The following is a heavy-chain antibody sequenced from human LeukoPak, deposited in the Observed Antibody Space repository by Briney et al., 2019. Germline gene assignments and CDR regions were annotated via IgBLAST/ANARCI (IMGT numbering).Heavy chain of an antibody. CDR3: ARGDYFDY. Sequence: GGSLRLSCAASGFTFTTYSMNWVCQAPGKGLQWVSSLSSSGSYIYYADSLKGRFTISRDNAKNSLYLQMNSLRAEDTAVYYCARGDYFDYWGQGTLVTVSS. J-gene: IGHJ4*02. V-gene: IGHV3-21*01. CDR2: LSSSGSYI. CDR1: GFTFTTYS.